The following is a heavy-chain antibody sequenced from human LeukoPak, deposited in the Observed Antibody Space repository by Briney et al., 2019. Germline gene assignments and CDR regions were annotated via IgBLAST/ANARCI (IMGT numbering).Heavy chain of an antibody. CDR1: GGSISGSGYY. D-gene: IGHD5-24*01. J-gene: IGHJ4*02. CDR2: IYYSGTP. CDR3: AGYNFYYFDY. V-gene: IGHV4-39*01. Sequence: PSETLSLTCTVSGGSISGSGYYWGWIRQPPGKGLEWIGSIYYSGTPYYNPSLESRVTISVDTSDNQFSLKLTSVTAADSAVYFCAGYNFYYFDYWGQGTLVTVSS.